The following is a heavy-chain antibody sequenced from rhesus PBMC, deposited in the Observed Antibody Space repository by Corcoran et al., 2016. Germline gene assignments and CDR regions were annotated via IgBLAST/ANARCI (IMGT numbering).Heavy chain of an antibody. CDR1: GGSISSGYYY. D-gene: IGHD4-23*01. V-gene: IGHV4-122*02. CDR3: ARGDSHYSGLDS. CDR2: ITYSGST. Sequence: QVQLQESGPGLVKPSETLSLTCAVSGGSISSGYYYWSWIRQPPGKGLEWIGYITYSGSTNYNPSLKSRVTISIDTSKNQFSLKLSSVTAADTAVFYCARGDSHYSGLDSWGQGVVVTVSS. J-gene: IGHJ6*01.